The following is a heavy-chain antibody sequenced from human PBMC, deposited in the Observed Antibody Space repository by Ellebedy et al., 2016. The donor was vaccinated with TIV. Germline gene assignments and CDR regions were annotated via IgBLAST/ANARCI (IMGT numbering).Heavy chain of an antibody. CDR3: AIARCNNYDCHIPGY. J-gene: IGHJ4*02. D-gene: IGHD2/OR15-2a*01. CDR2: INQDGGDK. CDR1: GFSFSTYW. Sequence: PGGSLRLSCAVSGFSFSTYWMSWVRQAPGKGLEWVANINQDGGDKYYVESVEGRFTISRDNARNALYLQMNSLRAEDTAVYFCAIARCNNYDCHIPGYWGQGTLVTVSS. V-gene: IGHV3-7*03.